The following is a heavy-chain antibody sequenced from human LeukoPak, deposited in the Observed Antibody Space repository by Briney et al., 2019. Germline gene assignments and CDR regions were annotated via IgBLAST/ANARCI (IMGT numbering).Heavy chain of an antibody. V-gene: IGHV1-46*01. CDR2: INPSGGST. CDR3: ARDTVGATAGY. D-gene: IGHD1-26*01. J-gene: IGHJ4*02. CDR1: GYTFTSYY. Sequence: GASVKVSCKASGYTFTSYYMHWLRQAPGQGLEWMGIINPSGGSTSYAQKFQGRVTMTRDTSTSTVYMELSSLRSEDTAVYYCARDTVGATAGYWGQGTLVTVST.